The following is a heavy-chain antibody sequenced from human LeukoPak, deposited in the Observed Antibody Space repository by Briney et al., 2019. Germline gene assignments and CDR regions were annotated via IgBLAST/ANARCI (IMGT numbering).Heavy chain of an antibody. CDR1: GFTFSNYT. CDR2: ISGSGGIT. Sequence: GGSLRLSCAASGFTFSNYTPTWVRQAPGKGLEWVSGISGSGGITYYADSVKGRFTISRDNSENRLYLQMSSLRAEDTAVYYCVKMSQRQGGFDYWGQGALVTVSS. CDR3: VKMSQRQGGFDY. V-gene: IGHV3-23*01. J-gene: IGHJ4*02. D-gene: IGHD3-16*01.